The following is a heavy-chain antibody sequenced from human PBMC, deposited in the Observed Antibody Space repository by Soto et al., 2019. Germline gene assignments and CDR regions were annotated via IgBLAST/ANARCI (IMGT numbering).Heavy chain of an antibody. CDR2: IDPSDSYT. V-gene: IGHV5-10-1*01. Sequence: LKISCKGSGYSFTSYWISWVRQMPGKGLEWMGRIDPSDSYTNYSPSFQGHVTISADKSISTAYLQWSSLKSSDTAMYYCARHSDSYGSYFDYWGQGTLVTVSS. J-gene: IGHJ4*02. D-gene: IGHD5-18*01. CDR1: GYSFTSYW. CDR3: ARHSDSYGSYFDY.